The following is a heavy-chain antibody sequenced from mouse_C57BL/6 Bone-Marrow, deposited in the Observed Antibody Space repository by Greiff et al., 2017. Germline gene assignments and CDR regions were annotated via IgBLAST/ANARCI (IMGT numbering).Heavy chain of an antibody. CDR2: INPSSGYT. V-gene: IGHV1-4*01. CDR1: GYTFTSYT. CDR3: ARQGYYGRSLAMDY. J-gene: IGHJ4*01. D-gene: IGHD1-1*01. Sequence: QVQLKESGAELARPGASVKMSCKASGYTFTSYTMHWVKQRPGQGLEWIGYINPSSGYTKYNQKFKDKATLTADKSSSTAYMQLSSLTSEDSAVYYCARQGYYGRSLAMDYWGQGTSVTVSS.